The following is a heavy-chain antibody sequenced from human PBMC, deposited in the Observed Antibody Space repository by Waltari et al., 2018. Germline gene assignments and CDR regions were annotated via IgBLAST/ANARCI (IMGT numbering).Heavy chain of an antibody. CDR3: AREGSSGWSAFDY. Sequence: EVQLVESGGGLVQPGGSLRLSCAASGFTFSSYSMIWVRQAPGKGLEWVSYISSSSSTIYYADSVKGRFTISRDNAKNSLYLQMNSLRAEDTAVYYCAREGSSGWSAFDYWGQGTLVTVSS. V-gene: IGHV3-48*01. J-gene: IGHJ4*02. CDR1: GFTFSSYS. CDR2: ISSSSSTI. D-gene: IGHD6-19*01.